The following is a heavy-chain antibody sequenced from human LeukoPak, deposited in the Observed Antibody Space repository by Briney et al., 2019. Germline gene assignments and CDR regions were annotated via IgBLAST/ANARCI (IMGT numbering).Heavy chain of an antibody. CDR2: ISWNSGSI. J-gene: IGHJ4*02. V-gene: IGHV3-9*01. CDR3: ARDGWAYDSIN. Sequence: GRSLRLSCAASGFTFDDYAMHWVRQAPGKGLEWVSGISWNSGSIGYVDSVKGRFTISRDNAKNSLYLQMNSLRAEDTAVYYCARDGWAYDSINWGQGTLVTVSS. CDR1: GFTFDDYA. D-gene: IGHD3-22*01.